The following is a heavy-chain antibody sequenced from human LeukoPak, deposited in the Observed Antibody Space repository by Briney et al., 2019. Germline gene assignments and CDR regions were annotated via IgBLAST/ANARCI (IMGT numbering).Heavy chain of an antibody. J-gene: IGHJ4*02. CDR2: FDLEDGET. D-gene: IGHD2-8*02. CDR1: GDTLTEFS. Sequence: ASVSVSCKVSGDTLTEFSMDWVRHTPGKGVERVGGFDLEDGETIYAQKFQDRVTMTEDTSTDTAYMELSSLRSEDTAVYYCASMGRYCTGGVCYAPYYFDYWGQGTLVTVSS. V-gene: IGHV1-24*01. CDR3: ASMGRYCTGGVCYAPYYFDY.